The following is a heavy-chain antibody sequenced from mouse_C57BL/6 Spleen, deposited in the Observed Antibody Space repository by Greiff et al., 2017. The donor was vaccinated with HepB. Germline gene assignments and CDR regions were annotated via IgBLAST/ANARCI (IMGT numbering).Heavy chain of an antibody. D-gene: IGHD1-1*01. CDR2: INPNNGGT. CDR1: GYTFTDYN. V-gene: IGHV1-22*01. Sequence: VQLQQSGPELVKPGASVTMSCKASGYTFTDYNMHWVKQSHGKSLEWIGYINPNNGGTRDNQKFKGKATLTVNKSSSTANMELRSLTSEESAFYDCARCDTTVYYYAMDYWGQGTSVTVSS. CDR3: ARCDTTVYYYAMDY. J-gene: IGHJ4*01.